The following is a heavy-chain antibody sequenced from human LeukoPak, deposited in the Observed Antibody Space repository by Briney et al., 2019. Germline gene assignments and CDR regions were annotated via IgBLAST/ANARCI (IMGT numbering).Heavy chain of an antibody. V-gene: IGHV3-53*01. CDR2: IYSGGNT. Sequence: GGSLRLSCEASGFTVSSNYMSWVRQAPGKGLEWVSVIYSGGNTYYADSVKGRFTISRDNSKNTLYLQMNSLRAEDTAVYYCARDVVTVVGADYWGQGTLVTVSS. D-gene: IGHD6-19*01. CDR1: GFTVSSNY. J-gene: IGHJ4*02. CDR3: ARDVVTVVGADY.